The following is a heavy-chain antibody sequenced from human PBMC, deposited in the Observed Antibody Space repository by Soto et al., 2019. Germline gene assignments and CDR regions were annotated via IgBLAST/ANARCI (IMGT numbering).Heavy chain of an antibody. J-gene: IGHJ5*02. CDR1: GFTFSSYA. V-gene: IGHV3-23*01. CDR2: ISGSGGST. CDR3: AKDGYSYGPRKWFDP. D-gene: IGHD5-18*01. Sequence: GGSLRLSCAASGFTFSSYAMSWARQAPGKGLEWVSAISGSGGSTYYADSVKGRFTISRDNSKNTLYLQMNSLRAEDTAVYYCAKDGYSYGPRKWFDPWGQGPLATASS.